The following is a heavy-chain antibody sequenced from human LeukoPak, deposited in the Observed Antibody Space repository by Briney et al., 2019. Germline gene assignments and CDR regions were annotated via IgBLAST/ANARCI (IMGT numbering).Heavy chain of an antibody. CDR1: GFTFSDYY. D-gene: IGHD2-2*01. CDR3: ARVVPRIVVVPAAPRGWFDP. J-gene: IGHJ5*02. Sequence: PGGSLRLSCAASGFTFSDYYMSWIRQAPGKGLEWVSYISSSSSYTNYADSVKGRFTISRDIAKNSLYLQMNSLRAEDTAVYYCARVVPRIVVVPAAPRGWFDPWGQGTLVTVSS. CDR2: ISSSSSYT. V-gene: IGHV3-11*06.